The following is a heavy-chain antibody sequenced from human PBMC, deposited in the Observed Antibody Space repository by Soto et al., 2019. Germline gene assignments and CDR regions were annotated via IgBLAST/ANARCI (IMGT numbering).Heavy chain of an antibody. CDR2: ISYDGSNK. J-gene: IGHJ4*02. D-gene: IGHD6-13*01. CDR1: GFTFSSYG. CDR3: AKMGFRQQLAARTLYFDY. Sequence: QVQLVESGGGVVQPGRSLRLSCAASGFTFSSYGMHWVRQAPGKGLEWVAVISYDGSNKYYADSVKGRFTISRDNSKNTLYLQLNSLRAEDTAVYYCAKMGFRQQLAARTLYFDYWGQGTLVTVSS. V-gene: IGHV3-30*18.